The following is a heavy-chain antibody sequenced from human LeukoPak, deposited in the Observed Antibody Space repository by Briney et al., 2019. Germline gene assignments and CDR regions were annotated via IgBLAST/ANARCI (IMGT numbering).Heavy chain of an antibody. V-gene: IGHV4-34*01. D-gene: IGHD3-10*01. J-gene: IGHJ6*03. Sequence: PSETLSLTCAVYGGSFSGYYWSWIRQPPGKGLEWIGEINHSGSTNYNPSLKSRVTISVDTSKNQFSLKLSSVTAADTAVYYCARSGIKMVRGVIIKSPYHMDVWGKGTTVTVSS. CDR2: INHSGST. CDR1: GGSFSGYY. CDR3: ARSGIKMVRGVIIKSPYHMDV.